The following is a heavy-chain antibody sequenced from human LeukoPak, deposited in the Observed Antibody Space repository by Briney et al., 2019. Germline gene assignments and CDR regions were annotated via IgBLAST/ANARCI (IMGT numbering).Heavy chain of an antibody. CDR3: ARGPSLLTNYGIDY. Sequence: GASVKVSCKASGYTSTSCDINWVRQATGQGLEWMGWMNPNSGNTGYAQNFQGRITMTRNTSISTAYMELSSLKSEDTAVYYCARGPSLLTNYGIDYWAREPWSPSPQ. J-gene: IGHJ4*02. V-gene: IGHV1-8*01. CDR1: GYTSTSCD. D-gene: IGHD2-15*01. CDR2: MNPNSGNT.